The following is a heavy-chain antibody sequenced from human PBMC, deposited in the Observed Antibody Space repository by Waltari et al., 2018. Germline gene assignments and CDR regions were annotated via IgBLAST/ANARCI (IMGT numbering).Heavy chain of an antibody. Sequence: EVQLVESGGGLVQPGGSLRLSCAASGFTFSSYWMTWVRQAPGKGLEWVANIRQDGSEKYYVDYVKGRFTISRDNAKNALYLQMNSLGAEDTGVYYCAGSSGWYPVGWGQGTLVTVSS. CDR3: AGSSGWYPVG. CDR2: IRQDGSEK. V-gene: IGHV3-7*01. D-gene: IGHD6-19*01. J-gene: IGHJ4*02. CDR1: GFTFSSYW.